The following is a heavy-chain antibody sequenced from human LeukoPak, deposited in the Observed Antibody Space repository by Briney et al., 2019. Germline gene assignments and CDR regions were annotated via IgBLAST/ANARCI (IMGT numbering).Heavy chain of an antibody. D-gene: IGHD2-21*02. CDR3: ASIVVVTAAIDY. CDR2: IYYSGST. CDR1: GSSISSADYY. Sequence: SETLSLTCAVSGSSISSADYYWSWIRQSPGKGLEWIGFIYYSGSTYYNPSLKSRVTISVDTSKNQFSLKLRSVTAADTAVYYCASIVVVTAAIDYWGQGTLVTVSS. J-gene: IGHJ4*02. V-gene: IGHV4-30-4*01.